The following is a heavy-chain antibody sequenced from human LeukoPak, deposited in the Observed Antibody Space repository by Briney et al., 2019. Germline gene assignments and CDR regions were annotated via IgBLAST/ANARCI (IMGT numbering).Heavy chain of an antibody. V-gene: IGHV1-2*04. CDR2: INPNSGGT. J-gene: IGHJ4*02. CDR1: GYTFTGYY. Sequence: ASVKVSCKASGYTFTGYYMHWVRQAPGQGLEWMGWINPNSGGTNYAQKFQGWVTMTRDTSISTAYMELSSLRSEDTAVYYCAGALRLGDFDYWGQGTLVTVSS. CDR3: AGALRLGDFDY. D-gene: IGHD3-16*01.